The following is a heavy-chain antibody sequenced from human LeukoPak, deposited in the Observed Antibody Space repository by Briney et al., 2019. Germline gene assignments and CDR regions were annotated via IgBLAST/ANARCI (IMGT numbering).Heavy chain of an antibody. J-gene: IGHJ4*02. CDR3: ARAEKGYYDSSGYSTFDY. CDR2: IYYSGST. CDR1: GVSISSGGYY. V-gene: IGHV4-31*03. D-gene: IGHD3-22*01. Sequence: KPSETLSLTCTVSGVSISSGGYYWSWIRQHPGKGLEWIGYIYYSGSTYYNPSLKSRVTISVDTSKNQFSLKLSSVTAADTAVYYCARAEKGYYDSSGYSTFDYWGQGTLVTVSS.